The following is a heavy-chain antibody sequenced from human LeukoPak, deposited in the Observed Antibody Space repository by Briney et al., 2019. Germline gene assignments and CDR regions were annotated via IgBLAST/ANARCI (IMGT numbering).Heavy chain of an antibody. CDR2: INPSGGST. J-gene: IGHJ6*02. V-gene: IGHV1-46*01. CDR1: GYTFTSYY. D-gene: IGHD5-18*01. CDR3: ARACGYTYGYYYYGMDV. Sequence: ASVKVSCKASGYTFTSYYMHWVRQAPGQGLEWMGIINPSGGSTSYAQKFQGRVTMTRDTPTSTVYMELSSLRSEDTAVYYCARACGYTYGYYYYGMDVWGQGTTVTVSS.